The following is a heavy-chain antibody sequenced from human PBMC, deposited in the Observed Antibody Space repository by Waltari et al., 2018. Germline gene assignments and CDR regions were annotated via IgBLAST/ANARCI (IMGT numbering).Heavy chain of an antibody. CDR3: ARSVSVTSFGGQFDP. J-gene: IGHJ5*02. D-gene: IGHD3-10*01. CDR1: GYRFTAYF. Sequence: QVQLVQSGAEVKKPGASVKVSCKASGYRFTAYFLHCLRQAPGQGVEWIEWMTPYAVFTGYEQKLRDRVTVTMDSSNGTAYMELSSLRSDDTAIYYCARSVSVTSFGGQFDPWGQGTLVTVSS. V-gene: IGHV1-2*02. CDR2: MTPYAVFT.